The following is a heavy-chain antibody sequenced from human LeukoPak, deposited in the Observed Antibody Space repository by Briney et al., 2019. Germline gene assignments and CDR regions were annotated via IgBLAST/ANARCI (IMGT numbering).Heavy chain of an antibody. CDR2: ISSSSSYI. J-gene: IGHJ4*02. CDR1: GFTFSSYS. Sequence: KSGGSLRLSCAASGFTFSSYSMNWVRQAPGKGLEWVSSISSSSSYIYYADSVKGRFTISRDNAKNSLYLQMNSLRAEDTAVYYCAREVAYYDSSGPVFDYWGQGTLVTVSS. CDR3: AREVAYYDSSGPVFDY. D-gene: IGHD3-22*01. V-gene: IGHV3-21*01.